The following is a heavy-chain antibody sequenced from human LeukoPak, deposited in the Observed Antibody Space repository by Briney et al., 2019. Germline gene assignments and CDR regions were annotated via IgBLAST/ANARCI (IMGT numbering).Heavy chain of an antibody. J-gene: IGHJ3*02. CDR3: ARDLYYGSGSYYNDAFDI. CDR1: GYTFTSYG. V-gene: IGHV1-18*01. Sequence: ASVKVSCKASGYTFTSYGISWVRPAPGQGLEWMGWISGYNGNTYYAQKLQGRVTMTTDTSTTTAYMELRSLRSDDTAVFYCARDLYYGSGSYYNDAFDIWGQGTMVTVSS. CDR2: ISGYNGNT. D-gene: IGHD3-10*01.